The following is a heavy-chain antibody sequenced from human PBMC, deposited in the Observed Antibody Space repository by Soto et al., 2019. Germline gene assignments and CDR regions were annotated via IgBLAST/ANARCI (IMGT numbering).Heavy chain of an antibody. V-gene: IGHV4-39*01. Sequence: SETLSLTCTVSGGSISSDTYYSGWIRQPPGKGLEWIGSIYYSGSTYYNPSLKSRVTISVDTSKNQFSLKLTSVTAADTAFYYCARWNSGNGYDLAYWGRGTLVTVSS. J-gene: IGHJ4*02. D-gene: IGHD5-12*01. CDR3: ARWNSGNGYDLAY. CDR2: IYYSGST. CDR1: GGSISSDTYY.